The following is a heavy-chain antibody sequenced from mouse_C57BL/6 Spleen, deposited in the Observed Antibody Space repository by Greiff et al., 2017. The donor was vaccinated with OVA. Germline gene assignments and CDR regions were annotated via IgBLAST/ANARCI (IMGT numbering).Heavy chain of an antibody. CDR1: GYSITSGYY. CDR3: AREDNPYAMDY. J-gene: IGHJ4*01. D-gene: IGHD1-3*01. V-gene: IGHV3-6*01. Sequence: DVQLQESGPGLVKPSQSLSLTCSVTGYSITSGYYWNWIRQFPGNKLEWMGYISYDGSNNYNPSLKNRISITRDTSKNQFFLKLNSVTTEDTATYCCAREDNPYAMDYWGQGTSVTVSS. CDR2: ISYDGSN.